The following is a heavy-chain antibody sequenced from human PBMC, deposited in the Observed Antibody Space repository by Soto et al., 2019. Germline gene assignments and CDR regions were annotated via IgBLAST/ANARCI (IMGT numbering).Heavy chain of an antibody. CDR1: GFTVSSNY. CDR3: ARDDYSNRNRFDY. CDR2: IYSGGST. Sequence: EVQLVESGGGLDQPGGSLRLSCAASGFTVSSNYMSWVRQAPGKGLEWVSVIYSGGSTYYADSVKGRFTISRDKSRNTLYLQMNSLRAEDTAVYYCARDDYSNRNRFDYWGQGTLVTVSS. V-gene: IGHV3-66*01. D-gene: IGHD4-4*01. J-gene: IGHJ4*02.